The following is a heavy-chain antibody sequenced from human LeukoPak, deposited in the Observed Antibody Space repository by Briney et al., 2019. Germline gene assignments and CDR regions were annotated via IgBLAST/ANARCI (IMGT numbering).Heavy chain of an antibody. D-gene: IGHD2-21*01. CDR2: IKQDGREK. CDR3: ARGKGLLN. CDR1: GFTLSSYW. V-gene: IGHV3-7*03. J-gene: IGHJ4*02. Sequence: PRGCLRLSCAASGFTLSSYWMSWVRQAPGKGRGWVANIKQDGREKYYVDSVKGRFTISRDNTKNSLYRQMNSLRADDPAVYYCARGKGLLNWGQGTLVTVSS.